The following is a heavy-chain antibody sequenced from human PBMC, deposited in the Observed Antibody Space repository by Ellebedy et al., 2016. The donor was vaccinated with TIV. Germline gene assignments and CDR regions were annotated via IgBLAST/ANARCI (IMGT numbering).Heavy chain of an antibody. CDR2: INWSGAST. D-gene: IGHD5-18*01. V-gene: IGHV3-20*04. CDR1: GFNFDDYG. CDR3: ARGPGGGYTYANY. Sequence: GESLKISCVVSGFNFDDYGMSWVRQAPGKGLQWVSGINWSGASTGYADSVKGRFPISRDSANHSLYLQMNSLRAEDTGVSYCARGPGGGYTYANYWGQGTLVTVSS. J-gene: IGHJ4*02.